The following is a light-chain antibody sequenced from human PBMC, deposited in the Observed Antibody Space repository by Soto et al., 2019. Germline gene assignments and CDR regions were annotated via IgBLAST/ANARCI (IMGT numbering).Light chain of an antibody. Sequence: DIQMTQSPSTLSASVGDRVIITCLASQSIKRRLAWYQQKPGKAPELLISKASSLQSGVPPRFSGSGSGTEFTLTISSLQPDDFSTYYCQQYNTYSWTFGQGTKVEIK. CDR3: QQYNTYSWT. CDR2: KAS. V-gene: IGKV1-5*03. J-gene: IGKJ1*01. CDR1: QSIKRR.